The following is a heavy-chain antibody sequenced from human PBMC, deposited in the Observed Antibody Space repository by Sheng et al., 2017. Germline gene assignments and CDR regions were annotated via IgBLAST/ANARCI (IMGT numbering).Heavy chain of an antibody. V-gene: IGHV4-39*07. CDR2: IYYSGST. CDR3: ARDFFPSSSSGGEHY. Sequence: QLQLQESGPGLVKPSETLSLTCTVSGGSISSSSYYWGWIRQPPGKGLEWIGSIYYSGSTYYNPSLKSRVTISVDTSKNQFSLKLSSVTAADTAVYYCARDFFPSSSSGGEHYWGQGTLVTVVL. D-gene: IGHD6-6*01. J-gene: IGHJ4*02. CDR1: GGSISSSSYY.